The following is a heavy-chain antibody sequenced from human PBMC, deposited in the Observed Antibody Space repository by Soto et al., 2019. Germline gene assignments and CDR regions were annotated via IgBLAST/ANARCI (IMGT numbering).Heavy chain of an antibody. CDR2: TFHRSRWYN. CDR3: ARGKSSVADGIDI. D-gene: IGHD1-1*01. Sequence: SQTLSLTCVISGDRVSSNTAAWTWIRQSPSRGLEWLGRTFHRSRWYNEYALSVESRMTITPDTFKNHLSLQLNSVTAEDTAVYYCARGKSSVADGIDIWGQGTVVTVSS. CDR1: GDRVSSNTAA. V-gene: IGHV6-1*01. J-gene: IGHJ3*02.